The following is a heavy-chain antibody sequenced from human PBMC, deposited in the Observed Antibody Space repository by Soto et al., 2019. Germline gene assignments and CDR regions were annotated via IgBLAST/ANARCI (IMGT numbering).Heavy chain of an antibody. CDR3: ANPALDGHPPRRTFDY. CDR1: GFTFSSYA. V-gene: IGHV3-23*01. Sequence: EVQLLESGGGLVQPGGSLRLSCAASGFTFSSYAMSWVRQAPGKGLEWVSAISGSGGSTYYADSVKGRFTISRDNSKNTLYLQMNSLRAEDTAVYYCANPALDGHPPRRTFDYWGQGTLVTVSS. CDR2: ISGSGGST. J-gene: IGHJ4*02.